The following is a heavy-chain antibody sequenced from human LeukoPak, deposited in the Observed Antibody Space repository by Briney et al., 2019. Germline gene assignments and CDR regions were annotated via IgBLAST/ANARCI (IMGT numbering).Heavy chain of an antibody. CDR1: GDSVSSNSAA. D-gene: IGHD6-13*01. CDR3: ARDWAWDSSSWDPFDY. Sequence: SQTLSLTCAISGDSVSSNSAAWNWIRQSPSRGLEWLGRTYYRSKWYNDYAVSVKSRITINPDTSKNQFSLQLNSVTPEDTAVYYCARDWAWDSSSWDPFDYWGQGTLVTVSS. V-gene: IGHV6-1*01. CDR2: TYYRSKWYN. J-gene: IGHJ4*02.